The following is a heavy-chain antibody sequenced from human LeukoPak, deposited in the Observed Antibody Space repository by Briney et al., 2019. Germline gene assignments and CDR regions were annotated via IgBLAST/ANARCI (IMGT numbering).Heavy chain of an antibody. CDR3: ARVVWFGEFRDAFDI. J-gene: IGHJ3*02. V-gene: IGHV1-2*02. CDR1: GYTFTVYY. D-gene: IGHD3-10*01. Sequence: GASVTVSFTASGYTFTVYYMHWVRQAPGQGLEWMGWINPNSGGTNYAQKFQGRVTMTRDTSISTAYMELSRLRSDDTAVYYCARVVWFGEFRDAFDIWGQGTMVTVSS. CDR2: INPNSGGT.